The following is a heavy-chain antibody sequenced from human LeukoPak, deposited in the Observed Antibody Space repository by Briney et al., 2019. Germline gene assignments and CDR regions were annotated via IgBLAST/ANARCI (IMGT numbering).Heavy chain of an antibody. CDR2: ITGSGGRT. V-gene: IGHV3-23*01. CDR1: GFTFSSYG. CDR3: AKEYTGTFSPFPSYFNN. D-gene: IGHD1-26*01. Sequence: PGGSLRLSCAASGFTFSSYGMHWVRQAPGKGLEWVSAITGSGGRTYYADSVKGRFTISRDNSKNTLYLQMNSLRAEDTAIYYCAKEYTGTFSPFPSYFNNWGQGTLVTVSS. J-gene: IGHJ4*02.